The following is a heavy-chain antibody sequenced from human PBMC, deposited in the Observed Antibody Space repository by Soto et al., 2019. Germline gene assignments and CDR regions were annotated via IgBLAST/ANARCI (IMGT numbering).Heavy chain of an antibody. V-gene: IGHV5-51*01. Sequence: GESMKISCKGSEYRFPSYWIGWLRQMPGKGLEWIGTIFPGDSDTRYNPSFQGQVSISADKSINTAYLQWNSLQASDTAMYYCARQDNYAFGFWCQGTPVTGSS. CDR1: EYRFPSYW. CDR3: ARQDNYAFGF. CDR2: IFPGDSDT. D-gene: IGHD4-4*01. J-gene: IGHJ4*02.